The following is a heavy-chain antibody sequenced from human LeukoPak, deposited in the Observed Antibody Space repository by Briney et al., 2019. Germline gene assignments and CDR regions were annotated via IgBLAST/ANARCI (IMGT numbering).Heavy chain of an antibody. Sequence: TGGSLRLSCAASGFSFSSYGMHWVRQAPGKGLEWVGRIKSKTDGGTTDYAAPVKGRFTISRDDSKNTLYLQMNSLRAEDTAVYYCASPAADSGSYWVDYFDYWGQGTLVTVSS. D-gene: IGHD1-26*01. V-gene: IGHV3-15*01. CDR3: ASPAADSGSYWVDYFDY. J-gene: IGHJ4*02. CDR1: GFSFSSYG. CDR2: IKSKTDGGTT.